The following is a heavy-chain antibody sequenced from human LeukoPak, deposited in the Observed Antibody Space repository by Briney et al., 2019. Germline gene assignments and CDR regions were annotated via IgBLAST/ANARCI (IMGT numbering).Heavy chain of an antibody. J-gene: IGHJ3*02. CDR3: ATDDSSGYFESQGTGIFDI. V-gene: IGHV1-24*01. CDR1: GYTLTELS. CDR2: FDPEDGET. Sequence: ASVKVSCKVSGYTLTELSMHWVRQAPGKGLEWMGGFDPEDGETIYAQKFQGRVTMTEDTSTDTAYMELSSLRSEDTAVYYCATDDSSGYFESQGTGIFDIWGQGTMVTVSS. D-gene: IGHD3-22*01.